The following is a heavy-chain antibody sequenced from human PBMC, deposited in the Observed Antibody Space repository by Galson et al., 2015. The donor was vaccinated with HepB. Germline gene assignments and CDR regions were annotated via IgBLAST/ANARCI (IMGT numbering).Heavy chain of an antibody. V-gene: IGHV2-5*02. J-gene: IGHJ3*02. CDR3: AHNSLYCTSASCPSGAFDI. CDR1: GFSLSTSGVG. CDR2: IYWDDDK. D-gene: IGHD2-2*01. Sequence: PALVKPTQTLTLTCTFSGFSLSTSGVGVGWIRLPPGKALEWLALIYWDDDKRYSPSLKCRLTITKDTSKNQVVLTMTNMDPVDTATYYCAHNSLYCTSASCPSGAFDIWGQGTMVTVSS.